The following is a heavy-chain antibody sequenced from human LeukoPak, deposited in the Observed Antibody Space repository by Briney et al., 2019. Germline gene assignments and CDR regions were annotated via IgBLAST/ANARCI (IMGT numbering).Heavy chain of an antibody. CDR2: IHYSGST. V-gene: IGHV4-59*01. D-gene: IGHD1-26*01. CDR3: AAAGAYYYRLAY. J-gene: IGHJ4*02. Sequence: SETLSPTCNVSGDSISIDYWSCIRQSPGKGLEWIAYIHYSGSTNYNPSLKSRLTISVDTSKNLFSLKLNSVTTADTAVYYCAAAGAYYYRLAYWGQGALVTVSS. CDR1: GDSISIDY.